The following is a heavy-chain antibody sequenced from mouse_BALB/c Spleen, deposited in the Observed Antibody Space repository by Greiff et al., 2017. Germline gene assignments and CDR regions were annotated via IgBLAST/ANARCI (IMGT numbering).Heavy chain of an antibody. CDR2: ISYSGST. J-gene: IGHJ4*01. Sequence: EVKLMESGPSLVKPSQTLSLTCSVTGDSITSGYWNWIRKFPGNKLEYMGYISYSGSTYYNPSLKSRISITRDTSKNQYYLQLNSVTTEDTATYCCARYRGAYSPGAMDYWGQGTSVTVSS. CDR3: ARYRGAYSPGAMDY. CDR1: GDSITSGY. V-gene: IGHV3-8*02.